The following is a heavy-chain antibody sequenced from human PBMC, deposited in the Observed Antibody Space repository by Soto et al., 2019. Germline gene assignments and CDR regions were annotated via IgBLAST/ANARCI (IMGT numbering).Heavy chain of an antibody. J-gene: IGHJ4*02. Sequence: GGSLRLSCAASGFTFSNYAMHWVHQAPGKGLEWVAVISFDGSKKYYVESVKGRFTISRDNSKNTLYVQMNSLRAEDTALYYCAKARRSYDSSGYCFDYWGQGTLVTVSS. CDR1: GFTFSNYA. V-gene: IGHV3-30*18. D-gene: IGHD3-22*01. CDR3: AKARRSYDSSGYCFDY. CDR2: ISFDGSKK.